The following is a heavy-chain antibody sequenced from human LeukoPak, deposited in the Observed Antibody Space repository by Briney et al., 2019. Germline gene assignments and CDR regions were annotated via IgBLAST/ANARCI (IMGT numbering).Heavy chain of an antibody. V-gene: IGHV7-4-1*02. CDR1: GYTFTSYA. J-gene: IGHJ4*02. CDR3: ARNARIVVVPAAMGY. Sequence: ASVKVSCKASGYTFTSYAMNWVRQAPGQGLEWMGWINTNTGNPTYAQAFTGRFVFSLDTSVSTAYLQISSLKAEDTAVYYCARNARIVVVPAAMGYWGQGTLVTVSS. D-gene: IGHD2-2*01. CDR2: INTNTGNP.